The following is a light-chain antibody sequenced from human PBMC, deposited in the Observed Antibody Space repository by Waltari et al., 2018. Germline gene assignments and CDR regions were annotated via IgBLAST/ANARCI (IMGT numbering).Light chain of an antibody. V-gene: IGKV4-1*01. J-gene: IGKJ3*01. CDR2: WAS. CDR3: QQYYNTPPT. Sequence: EIAMTQSPDSPAVSRGARASINCKSSQTLYRSNNTNYLAWYQQKPGQPPQMLIYWASTRESGVPDRFSGSGSGTDFTLTITSLQAEDVAVYYCQQYYNTPPTFGPGTKVDIK. CDR1: QTLYRSNNTNY.